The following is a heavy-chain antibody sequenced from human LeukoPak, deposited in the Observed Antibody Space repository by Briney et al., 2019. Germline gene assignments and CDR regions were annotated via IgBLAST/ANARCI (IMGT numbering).Heavy chain of an antibody. D-gene: IGHD3-10*01. V-gene: IGHV1-46*01. CDR1: GYTFSNYY. J-gene: IGHJ4*02. CDR3: ARVPGPTMVRGAPKYYFDY. CDR2: INPSGGST. Sequence: ASVKVSCKASGYTFSNYYMHWVRQAPGQGLEWMGKINPSGGSTSHAQKFQGRVTMTRDTSTRTVYMELSSLGSEDTAVYYCARVPGPTMVRGAPKYYFDYWGQGTLVTVSS.